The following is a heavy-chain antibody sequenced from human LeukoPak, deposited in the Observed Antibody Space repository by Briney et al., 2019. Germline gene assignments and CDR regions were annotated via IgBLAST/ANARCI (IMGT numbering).Heavy chain of an antibody. Sequence: GGSLRLSCAASGFTFSSYWMSWVRQAPGKGLEWVSSISNSSSYIYYADSVKGRFTISRDNAKNSLYLQMNSLRAEDTAVYYCARDSSGYDSYGMDVWGQGTTVTVSS. V-gene: IGHV3-21*01. CDR3: ARDSSGYDSYGMDV. J-gene: IGHJ6*02. D-gene: IGHD5-12*01. CDR1: GFTFSSYW. CDR2: ISNSSSYI.